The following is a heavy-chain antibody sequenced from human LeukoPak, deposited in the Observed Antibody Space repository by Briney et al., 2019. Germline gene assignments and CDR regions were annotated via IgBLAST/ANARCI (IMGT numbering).Heavy chain of an antibody. CDR2: ISHSGATT. V-gene: IGHV3-23*01. Sequence: PGGSLRLSYAASGFTFSSYAMNWVRQAPGKGLEWVSAISHSGATTYYGDSVKGRFTISRDNSKNTLYLQMNSLRAEDTAVYYCAKSVAPYCSGGSCFDAFDIWGQGTMVTVSS. CDR1: GFTFSSYA. CDR3: AKSVAPYCSGGSCFDAFDI. J-gene: IGHJ3*02. D-gene: IGHD2-15*01.